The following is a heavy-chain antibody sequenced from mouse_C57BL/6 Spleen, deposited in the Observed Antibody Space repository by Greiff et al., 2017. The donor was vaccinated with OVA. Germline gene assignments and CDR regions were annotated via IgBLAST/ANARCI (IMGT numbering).Heavy chain of an antibody. V-gene: IGHV1-69*01. D-gene: IGHD2-5*01. CDR1: GYTFTSYW. J-gene: IGHJ3*01. CDR3: ARAYYSNYDLAY. Sequence: QVQLQQPGAELVMPGASVKLSCKASGYTFTSYWMHWVKQRPGQGLEWIGEIDPSDSYTNYNQKFKGKSTLTVDKSSSTAYMQLSSLTSEDSAVYYWARAYYSNYDLAYWGQGTLVTVSA. CDR2: IDPSDSYT.